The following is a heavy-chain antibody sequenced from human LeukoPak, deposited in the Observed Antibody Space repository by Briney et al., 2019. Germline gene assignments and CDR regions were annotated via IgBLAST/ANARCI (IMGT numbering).Heavy chain of an antibody. D-gene: IGHD6-13*01. CDR1: GFTVSSNY. Sequence: GGSLRLSCAASGFTVSSNYMSWVRQAPGNGLEWVSVIYSGGSTYYADSVKGRFTISRDNSKNTLYLQMNSLRAEDTAVYYCAREEYSSSWDHLEYYYYGMDVWGQGTTVTVSS. CDR2: IYSGGST. J-gene: IGHJ6*02. V-gene: IGHV3-66*01. CDR3: AREEYSSSWDHLEYYYYGMDV.